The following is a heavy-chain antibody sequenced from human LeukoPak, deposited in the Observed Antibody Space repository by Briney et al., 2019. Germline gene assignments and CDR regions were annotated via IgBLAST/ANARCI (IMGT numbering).Heavy chain of an antibody. CDR1: GGSISSGDYY. Sequence: SETLSLTCTVSGGSISSGDYYWGWIRQPPGKGLEWIGYIYYSGSTYYNPSLKSRVTISVDTSKNQFSLKLSSVTAADTAVYYCATTDCSSTSCHYYYYYYMDVWGKGTTVTVSS. CDR2: IYYSGST. V-gene: IGHV4-30-4*08. D-gene: IGHD2-2*01. CDR3: ATTDCSSTSCHYYYYYYMDV. J-gene: IGHJ6*03.